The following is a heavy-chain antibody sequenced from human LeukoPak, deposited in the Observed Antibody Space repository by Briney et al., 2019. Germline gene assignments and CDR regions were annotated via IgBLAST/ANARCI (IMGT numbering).Heavy chain of an antibody. Sequence: SETLSLTCTVSGGSISSSSYYWGWIRQPPGKGLEWIGSIYYSGSTYYNPSLKSRVTISVDTSKNQFSLKLSSVTAADTAVYYCARDKGSSWYSVGWFDPWGQGTLVTVSS. CDR2: IYYSGST. J-gene: IGHJ5*02. V-gene: IGHV4-39*07. D-gene: IGHD6-13*01. CDR3: ARDKGSSWYSVGWFDP. CDR1: GGSISSSSYY.